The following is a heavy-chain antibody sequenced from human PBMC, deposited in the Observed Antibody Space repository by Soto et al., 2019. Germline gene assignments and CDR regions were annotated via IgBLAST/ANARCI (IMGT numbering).Heavy chain of an antibody. V-gene: IGHV3-9*01. Sequence: PGGSLRLSCAASGFTFDDYAMHWVRQAPGKGLEWVSGISWNSGSIGYANSMKGRFTISRDNAKNSLYLQMNSLRTEDTALYYCAKGGTETTGGLHYWGQGTLVTVSS. CDR3: AKGGTETTGGLHY. J-gene: IGHJ4*02. CDR1: GFTFDDYA. CDR2: ISWNSGSI. D-gene: IGHD4-17*01.